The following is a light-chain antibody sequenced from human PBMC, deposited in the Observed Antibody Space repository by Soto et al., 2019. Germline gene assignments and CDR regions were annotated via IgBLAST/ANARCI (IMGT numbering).Light chain of an antibody. Sequence: DIQMTQSPSSVSASVGDTVTISCRASQAIGAWLAWYQLIPGKAPKLLIYSASSLETGVPSRFSGSGSGTDFTLTISGVQPEDFATYYCQQISNFPLTFGGGTKVDIK. CDR2: SAS. CDR3: QQISNFPLT. J-gene: IGKJ4*01. V-gene: IGKV1-12*01. CDR1: QAIGAW.